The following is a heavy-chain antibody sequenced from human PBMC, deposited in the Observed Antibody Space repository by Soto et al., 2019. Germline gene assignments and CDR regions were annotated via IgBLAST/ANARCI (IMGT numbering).Heavy chain of an antibody. Sequence: ASVKVSCKASEYSFTGHYLHWVRPAPGQGLEWMGWIDPKSGDTKYAPKFQDRVTMTSDTSISTAYMDLTNLRYDDTAVYYCARDYDKSGYDYFDPWGQGTLVTVSS. J-gene: IGHJ5*02. D-gene: IGHD3-22*01. V-gene: IGHV1-2*02. CDR3: ARDYDKSGYDYFDP. CDR1: EYSFTGHY. CDR2: IDPKSGDT.